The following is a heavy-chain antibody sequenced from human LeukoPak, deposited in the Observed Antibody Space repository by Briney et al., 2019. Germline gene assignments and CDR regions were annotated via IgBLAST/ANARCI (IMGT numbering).Heavy chain of an antibody. CDR2: ISYDGSNK. Sequence: GRSLRLSCAASGFTFSSYAMHWVRQAPGRGLEWVAVISYDGSNKYYADSVKGRFTISRDNSKNTLYLQMNSLRAEDTAVYYCARGLYDILTGPDYRGQGTLVTVSS. J-gene: IGHJ4*02. CDR3: ARGLYDILTGPDY. CDR1: GFTFSSYA. D-gene: IGHD3-9*01. V-gene: IGHV3-30*04.